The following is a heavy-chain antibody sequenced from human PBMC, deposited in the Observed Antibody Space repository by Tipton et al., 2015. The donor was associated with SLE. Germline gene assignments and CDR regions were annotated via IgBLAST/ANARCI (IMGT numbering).Heavy chain of an antibody. D-gene: IGHD4-17*01. CDR1: GGSIGSHY. CDR2: IYYSGST. V-gene: IGHV4-59*11. CDR3: ARASLSTTLNS. Sequence: TLSLTCTVSGGSIGSHYWSWIRQPPGKGLEWIGYIYYSGSTNYNPSLKSRVTISVDRPRDQFSLKLTSVTAADTAMYYCARASLSTTLNSWGQGTLVTVSP. J-gene: IGHJ5*02.